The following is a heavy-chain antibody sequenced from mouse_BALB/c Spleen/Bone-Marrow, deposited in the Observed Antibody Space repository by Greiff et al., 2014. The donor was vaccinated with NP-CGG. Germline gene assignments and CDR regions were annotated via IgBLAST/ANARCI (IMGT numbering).Heavy chain of an antibody. CDR2: IYPGSGST. D-gene: IGHD1-1*01. CDR3: TRSPITTVVAETMDY. J-gene: IGHJ4*01. V-gene: IGHV1S22*01. CDR1: GYTFTSYW. Sequence: LKESGSELVRPGASVKLSCKASGYTFTSYWMHWVKQRPGQGLEWIGNIYPGSGSTNYDVKFKTKATLTVDTSSSTAYMQLSSLTSEDSAVYYCTRSPITTVVAETMDYWGQGTSVTVSS.